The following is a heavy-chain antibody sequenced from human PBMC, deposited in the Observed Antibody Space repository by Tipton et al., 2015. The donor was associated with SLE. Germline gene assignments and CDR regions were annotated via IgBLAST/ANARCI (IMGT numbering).Heavy chain of an antibody. J-gene: IGHJ3*02. CDR3: ARAAEYYYDGSGYPHDAFDI. Sequence: TLSLTCTVSGGSISSGVYYWSWIRQHPGRGLEWIGNIYFSGSSYYNPSLKSRFIISVDTSKNQFSLQLSSVTAADTAVYYCARAAEYYYDGSGYPHDAFDIWGQGTMVTVSS. CDR2: IYFSGSS. CDR1: GGSISSGVYY. V-gene: IGHV4-31*03. D-gene: IGHD3-22*01.